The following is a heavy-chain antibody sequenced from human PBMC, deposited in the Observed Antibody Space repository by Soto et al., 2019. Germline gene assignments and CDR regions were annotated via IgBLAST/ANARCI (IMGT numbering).Heavy chain of an antibody. Sequence: QVQLQESGPGLVKPSQTLSLTCTVSGGSISSGGYYWSWIRQHPGKGLEWIGYIYYSGSNYYNPSLKSRVTRSVDTSKNQFSRKLSSVTAADTAVYYCARVRVGHTTVFDYWGQGTLVTVSS. CDR1: GGSISSGGYY. CDR2: IYYSGSN. V-gene: IGHV4-31*03. J-gene: IGHJ4*02. CDR3: ARVRVGHTTVFDY. D-gene: IGHD4-17*01.